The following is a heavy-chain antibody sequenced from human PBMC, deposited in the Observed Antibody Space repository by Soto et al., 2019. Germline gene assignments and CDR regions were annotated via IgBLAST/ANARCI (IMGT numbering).Heavy chain of an antibody. J-gene: IGHJ5*02. CDR2: IKSESDGGTT. V-gene: IGHV3-15*07. CDR1: GFLPITAC. Sequence: PRDALSLCCAGCGFLPITACMHWVRQAPGKGMEWVGSIKSESDGGTTDYAASVKGRFTISRDDSKNTVFLQLNSLKIEDTAVYYCTPTYDNWSGFFSWGQRT. D-gene: IGHD3-3*01. CDR3: TPTYDNWSGFFS.